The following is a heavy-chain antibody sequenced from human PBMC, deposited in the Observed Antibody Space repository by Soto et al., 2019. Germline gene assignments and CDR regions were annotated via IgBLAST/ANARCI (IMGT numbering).Heavy chain of an antibody. CDR3: ARLGPFAGTIYYFDY. J-gene: IGHJ4*02. Sequence: PSETLSLTCTVSGGSISSSSYYWGLIRQPPGKGLEWIGSIYYSGSTYYNPSLKSRVTISVDTSKNQFSLKLSSVTAADTAVYYCARLGPFAGTIYYFDYWGQGTLVTVSS. CDR2: IYYSGST. CDR1: GGSISSSSYY. D-gene: IGHD1-7*01. V-gene: IGHV4-39*01.